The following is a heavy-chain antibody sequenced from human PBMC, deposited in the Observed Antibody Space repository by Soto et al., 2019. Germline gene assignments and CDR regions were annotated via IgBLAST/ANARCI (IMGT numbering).Heavy chain of an antibody. V-gene: IGHV1-69*12. CDR2: ITPLYGTK. CDR3: ARGGTLKPFDP. J-gene: IGHJ5*02. D-gene: IGHD3-16*01. CDR1: GGTFSSYS. Sequence: QVQLVQSGPEVKEPGSSVKVSCKTSGGTFSSYSLNWVRQAPGQGLEWMGVITPLYGTKNYAQRFRGRVTFAADESPSTVFMALTSATSDDTAVYFCARGGTLKPFDPWGKGTLVTVSS.